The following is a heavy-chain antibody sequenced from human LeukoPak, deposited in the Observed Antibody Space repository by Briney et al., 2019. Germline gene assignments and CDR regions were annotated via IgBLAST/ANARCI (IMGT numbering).Heavy chain of an antibody. CDR2: IYSGGST. J-gene: IGHJ4*01. CDR3: AREYSGSSYYFDY. CDR1: GFTVSSNY. D-gene: IGHD1-26*01. V-gene: IGHV3-66*02. Sequence: GGSLRLSCAASGFTVSSNYMSWVRQAPGKGLEWVSVIYSGGSTYYADSVKGRFTISRDNSKNTLYLQMDSLRAEDTAVYYCAREYSGSSYYFDYWGQGTLVTVSS.